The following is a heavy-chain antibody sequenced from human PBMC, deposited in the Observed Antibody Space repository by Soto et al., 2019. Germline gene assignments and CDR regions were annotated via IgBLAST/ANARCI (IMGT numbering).Heavy chain of an antibody. CDR3: ARSPGYDSSGYYSRRYPSHYYYGMDV. Sequence: GGSLRLSCAASGFTFSSYSMNWVRQAPGKGLEWVSYISSSSSTIYYADSVKGRFTISRDNAKNSLYLQMNSLRDEDTAVYYCARSPGYDSSGYYSRRYPSHYYYGMDVWGQGTTVTVSS. D-gene: IGHD3-22*01. J-gene: IGHJ6*02. V-gene: IGHV3-48*02. CDR1: GFTFSSYS. CDR2: ISSSSSTI.